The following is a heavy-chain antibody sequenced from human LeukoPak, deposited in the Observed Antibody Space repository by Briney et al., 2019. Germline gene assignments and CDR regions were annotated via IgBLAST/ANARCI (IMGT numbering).Heavy chain of an antibody. CDR2: IIPIFGTA. J-gene: IGHJ5*02. D-gene: IGHD2-2*01. V-gene: IGHV1-69*05. CDR1: GGTFSSYA. Sequence: ASVKVSCKASGGTFSSYAISWVRQAPGQGLEWMGGIIPIFGTANYAQKFQGRVTITTDESTSTAYMELSSLGSEDTAVYYCALIPKYCSSTSCYLNGWFDPWGQGTLVTVSS. CDR3: ALIPKYCSSTSCYLNGWFDP.